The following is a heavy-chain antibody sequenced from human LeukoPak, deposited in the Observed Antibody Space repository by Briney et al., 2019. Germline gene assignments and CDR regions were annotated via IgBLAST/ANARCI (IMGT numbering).Heavy chain of an antibody. J-gene: IGHJ6*02. V-gene: IGHV3-23*01. D-gene: IGHD3-22*01. CDR1: GFTFSSYA. CDR3: ARDLTMTYGMDV. CDR2: ISGSGGST. Sequence: PGGSLRLSCAASGFTFSSYAMSWVRQAPGKGLEWVSAISGSGGSTYYADSVKGRFTISRDNSKNTLYLQMNSLRAEDTAVYYCARDLTMTYGMDVWGQGTTVTVSS.